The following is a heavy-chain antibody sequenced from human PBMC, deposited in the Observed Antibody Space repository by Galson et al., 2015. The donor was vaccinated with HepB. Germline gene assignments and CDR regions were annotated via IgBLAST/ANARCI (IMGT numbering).Heavy chain of an antibody. J-gene: IGHJ4*02. Sequence: SVKVSCKAFGYNFTNVVIWVRQAPGQGLEYMGWISGDSGNTRYAEEFQGRVSMTTDTSTDTAYMELRSLRSDDTAIYYCATGRYSVWSFDYWGQGTLATVSS. V-gene: IGHV1-18*01. CDR2: ISGDSGNT. D-gene: IGHD6-19*01. CDR3: ATGRYSVWSFDY. CDR1: GYNFTNV.